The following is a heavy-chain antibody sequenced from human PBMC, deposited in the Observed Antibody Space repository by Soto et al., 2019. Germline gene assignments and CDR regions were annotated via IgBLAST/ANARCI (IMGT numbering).Heavy chain of an antibody. CDR3: AKDLNGSGSFTSYYHYGMDV. D-gene: IGHD3-10*01. V-gene: IGHV3-23*01. CDR1: GFTFSSYA. Sequence: GGSLRLSSAASGFTFSSYAMSWVRQAPGKGLEWFSAISGSGRSTYYADSVKGRLTISRDSSKNTLYLQMNSLRVEDTGVYYCAKDLNGSGSFTSYYHYGMDVWGQGTTVTVSS. CDR2: ISGSGRST. J-gene: IGHJ6*02.